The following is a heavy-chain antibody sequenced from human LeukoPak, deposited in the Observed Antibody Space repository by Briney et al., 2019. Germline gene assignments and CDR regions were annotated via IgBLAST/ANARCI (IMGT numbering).Heavy chain of an antibody. CDR3: AASKTIKSYCTNGVCYPNWFDP. CDR1: GYTFTGYY. Sequence: GASVKVSCKASGYTFTGYYMHWVRQAPGQGLEWMGWINPNSGGTNYAQKFQGRVTMTRDTSISTAYMELSRLRSDDTAVYYCAASKTIKSYCTNGVCYPNWFDPWGQGTLVTVSS. CDR2: INPNSGGT. V-gene: IGHV1-2*02. J-gene: IGHJ5*02. D-gene: IGHD2-8*01.